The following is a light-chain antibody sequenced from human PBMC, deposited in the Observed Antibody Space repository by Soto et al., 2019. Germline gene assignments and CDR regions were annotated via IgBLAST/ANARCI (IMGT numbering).Light chain of an antibody. V-gene: IGKV3-20*01. CDR3: QQYGSSPPYT. CDR1: QSVSSNY. Sequence: EIVLTQSPGTLYLSPGERATLSCRASQSVSSNYLAWYQQKPGQAPRLLIYGASSRASDIPDRFSGSGSGTDFTLTISRLEPEDFAVYYCQQYGSSPPYTFGQGTKLEIK. CDR2: GAS. J-gene: IGKJ2*01.